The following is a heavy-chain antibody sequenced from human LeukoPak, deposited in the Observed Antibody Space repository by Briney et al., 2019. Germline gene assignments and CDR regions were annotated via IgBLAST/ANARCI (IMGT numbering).Heavy chain of an antibody. CDR2: ISSSSDYI. CDR1: GFTFSSYW. V-gene: IGHV3-21*01. J-gene: IGHJ3*02. Sequence: PGGSLRLSCAVSGFTFSSYWMSWVRQAPGKGLGWVSSISSSSDYIYYADSLKGRFTISRDNAKNSLYLQMNSLRAEDTAVYYCAREEGGAGLYGFDIWGQGTMVTVSS. CDR3: AREEGGAGLYGFDI. D-gene: IGHD1-26*01.